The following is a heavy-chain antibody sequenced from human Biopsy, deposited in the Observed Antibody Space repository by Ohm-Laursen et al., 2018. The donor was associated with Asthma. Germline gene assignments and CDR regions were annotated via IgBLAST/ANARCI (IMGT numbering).Heavy chain of an antibody. CDR2: IYYSGTT. Sequence: GTLSLTCTVSGVSIRSYYWTWIRQPPGKGLGWIGSIYYSGTTYYNPSLESRVTVSADTSKNQFSLKLTSVTAADTAVYYCVRGSSSWHHGPFHYYYGLDVWGQETTATVSS. J-gene: IGHJ6*02. CDR1: GVSIRSYY. D-gene: IGHD6-13*01. V-gene: IGHV4-59*04. CDR3: VRGSSSWHHGPFHYYYGLDV.